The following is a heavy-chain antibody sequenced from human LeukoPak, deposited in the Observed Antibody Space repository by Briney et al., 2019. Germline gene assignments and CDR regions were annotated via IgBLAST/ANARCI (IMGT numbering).Heavy chain of an antibody. Sequence: GGSLRLSCAASGFTFSSHGMHWVRQAPGKGLEWVAIISYDGSNKYYVDSVKGRFTISRDNSKNTLFLQMNSLRPEDTAVYYCAKDYDSGDLGAAFHIWGQGTMVIVSS. D-gene: IGHD4-17*01. V-gene: IGHV3-30*18. CDR3: AKDYDSGDLGAAFHI. CDR2: ISYDGSNK. J-gene: IGHJ3*02. CDR1: GFTFSSHG.